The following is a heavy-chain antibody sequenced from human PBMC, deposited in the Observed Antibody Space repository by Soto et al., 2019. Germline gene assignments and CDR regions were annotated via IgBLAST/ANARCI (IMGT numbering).Heavy chain of an antibody. Sequence: GGSLRLSCLASGFTFKTYTMNWVRQAPGGGLEWISYISAGSGTIYYANSVKGRFTISRDNAESSLYLQMDSLRVEDTAVYYCARGTYDYYYMDVWGKGTSVTVSS. J-gene: IGHJ6*03. CDR3: ARGTYDYYYMDV. CDR1: GFTFKTYT. D-gene: IGHD2-21*01. CDR2: ISAGSGTI. V-gene: IGHV3-48*01.